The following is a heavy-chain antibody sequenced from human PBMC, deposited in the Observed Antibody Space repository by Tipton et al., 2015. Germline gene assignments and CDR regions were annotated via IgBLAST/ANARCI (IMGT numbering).Heavy chain of an antibody. CDR1: GFTVSSNY. J-gene: IGHJ3*02. CDR3: AKGKAASGPDDAFDI. V-gene: IGHV3-53*05. Sequence: SLRLSCAASGFTVSSNYMSWVRQAPGKGLEWVSVIYSGGSTYYADSVKGRFTISRDNAKNSLFLQMNSLRAADTALYYCAKGKAASGPDDAFDIWGQGTRVTVSS. CDR2: IYSGGST. D-gene: IGHD6-13*01.